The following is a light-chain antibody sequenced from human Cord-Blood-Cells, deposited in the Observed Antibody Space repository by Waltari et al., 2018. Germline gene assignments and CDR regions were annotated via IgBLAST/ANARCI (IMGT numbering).Light chain of an antibody. CDR1: RLRSYY. J-gene: IGLJ2*01. Sequence: SSELTQDPAVPVAVGQTDRIKCQGDRLRSYYSSWYQQKPGQAPVLVIYGKNNRPSGSPDRFSGSSSGNTASLTITGAQAEDEADYYCNSRDSSGNHVVFGGGTKLTVL. CDR3: NSRDSSGNHVV. CDR2: GKN. V-gene: IGLV3-19*01.